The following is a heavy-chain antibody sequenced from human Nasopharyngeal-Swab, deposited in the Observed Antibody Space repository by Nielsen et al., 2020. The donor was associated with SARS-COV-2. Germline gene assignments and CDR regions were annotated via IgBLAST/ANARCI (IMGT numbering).Heavy chain of an antibody. J-gene: IGHJ5*02. CDR2: INEDGSEK. CDR1: GFTFSSYW. V-gene: IGHV3-7*03. D-gene: IGHD3-3*01. Sequence: GESLKISCAASGFTFSSYWMSWVRQAPGKGLEWVANINEDGSEKYYVDSVKGRFTISRDNAKKSLDLQMNSLRAEDTAVYYCARGVPITLVGVVSSGGNQFDPWGQGTLVTVSS. CDR3: ARGVPITLVGVVSSGGNQFDP.